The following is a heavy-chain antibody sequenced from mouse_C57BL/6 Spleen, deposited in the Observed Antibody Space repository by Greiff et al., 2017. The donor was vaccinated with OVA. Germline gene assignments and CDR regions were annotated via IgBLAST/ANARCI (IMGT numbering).Heavy chain of an antibody. J-gene: IGHJ1*03. CDR1: GYTFTSYW. D-gene: IGHD2-5*01. CDR2: IDPSDSET. Sequence: QVQLQQPGAELVRPGSSVKLSCKASGYTFTSYWMHWVKQRPIQGLEWIGNIDPSDSETHYNQKFKDKATLTVDKSSSTAYMQLSSLTSEDSAVYYCARLGYSNPSYWYFDVWGTGTTVTVSS. V-gene: IGHV1-52*01. CDR3: ARLGYSNPSYWYFDV.